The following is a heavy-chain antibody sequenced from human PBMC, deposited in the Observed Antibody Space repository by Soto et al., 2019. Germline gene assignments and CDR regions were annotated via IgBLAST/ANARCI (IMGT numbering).Heavy chain of an antibody. CDR3: ARLSVVDYYGMDV. Sequence: GESLKISCKGSGYSFTSYWIGWVRQMPGKGLEWMGIIYPGDSDTRYSPSFQGQVTISADKSISTAYLQWSSLKASDTAIYYCARLSVVDYYGMDVWGQGTTVTVSS. CDR1: GYSFTSYW. V-gene: IGHV5-51*01. D-gene: IGHD3-22*01. CDR2: IYPGDSDT. J-gene: IGHJ6*02.